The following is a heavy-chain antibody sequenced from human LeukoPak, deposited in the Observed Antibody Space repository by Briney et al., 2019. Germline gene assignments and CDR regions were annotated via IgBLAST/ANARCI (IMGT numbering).Heavy chain of an antibody. CDR1: GGSISSNY. Sequence: PSETLSLTCTVSGGSISSNYWNWIRQSAGKGLEWIGRIYNTGSTNYNPSLESRVTISVDTSKNQFSLKLSSVTAADTAVYYCARHAYCSSTSCTRADAFDIWGQGTMVTVSS. CDR2: IYNTGST. J-gene: IGHJ3*02. CDR3: ARHAYCSSTSCTRADAFDI. V-gene: IGHV4-4*07. D-gene: IGHD2-2*01.